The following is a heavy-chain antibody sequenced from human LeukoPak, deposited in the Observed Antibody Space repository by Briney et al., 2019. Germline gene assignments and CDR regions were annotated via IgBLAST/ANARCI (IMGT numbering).Heavy chain of an antibody. J-gene: IGHJ4*02. V-gene: IGHV3-30*04. D-gene: IGHD2-2*01. Sequence: GGSLRLPCAASGFAFSSYAMHWVRQAPGKGLEWVAVISYDGSNKYYGDSVKGRFTISRDNSKNMLYLQMNSLRPEDTAVYYCARSAGYCSSTSCYYYDYWGQGTLVTVSS. CDR2: ISYDGSNK. CDR1: GFAFSSYA. CDR3: ARSAGYCSSTSCYYYDY.